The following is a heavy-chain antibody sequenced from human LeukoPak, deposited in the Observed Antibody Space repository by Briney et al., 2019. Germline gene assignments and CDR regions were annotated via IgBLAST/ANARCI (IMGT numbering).Heavy chain of an antibody. J-gene: IGHJ5*02. Sequence: PSGTLSLTCTVSDGSINGYYWSWIRQPPGKGLDWIGYMYSGGTTNYSPSLKSRVTISVDTSKNQFSLKLSSMTAADTAVYYCARVNNVQTSPEFDPWGQGTLVTVSS. CDR2: MYSGGTT. V-gene: IGHV4-59*01. D-gene: IGHD2-8*01. CDR1: DGSINGYY. CDR3: ARVNNVQTSPEFDP.